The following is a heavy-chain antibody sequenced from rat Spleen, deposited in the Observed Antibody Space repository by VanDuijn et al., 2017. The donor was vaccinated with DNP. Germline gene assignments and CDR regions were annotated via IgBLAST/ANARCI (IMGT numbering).Heavy chain of an antibody. Sequence: QVQLKESGPGLVQPSETLSLTCTVSGLSLTTYSVSWVRQPSGKGPEWMGKMWYDGDTAYNSALKSRLSISRDTSKSQVFLKMNSLQTDDTGTYYCTSDSLNSSSFVYWGQGSLVTVSS. CDR1: GLSLTTYS. CDR3: TSDSLNSSSFVY. V-gene: IGHV2-63*01. J-gene: IGHJ3*01. D-gene: IGHD1-2*01. CDR2: MWYDGDT.